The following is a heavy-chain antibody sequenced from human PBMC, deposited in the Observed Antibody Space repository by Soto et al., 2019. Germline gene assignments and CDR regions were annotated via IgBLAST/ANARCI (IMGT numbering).Heavy chain of an antibody. CDR1: GGSISSGGYY. J-gene: IGHJ3*02. CDR2: IYYSGST. V-gene: IGHV4-31*03. CDR3: ARQRYYYDSSGYYSADAFEI. D-gene: IGHD3-22*01. Sequence: SETLSLTCTVSGGSISSGGYYWSWIRQHPGKGLEWIGYIYYSGSTYYNPSLKSRVTISVDTSKNQFPLKLSSVTAADTAVYYCARQRYYYDSSGYYSADAFEIWGQGTMVTVSS.